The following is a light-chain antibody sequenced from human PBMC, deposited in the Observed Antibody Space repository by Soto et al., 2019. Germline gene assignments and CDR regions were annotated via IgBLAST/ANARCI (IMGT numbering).Light chain of an antibody. Sequence: QSALTQPASVSGSPGQSITISCTGTSSDVGGYNYVSWYQQHPGKAPKLMIYDVSNQPSGVSNRFSGSKSGNTASLTISGLQAEYEADYYCSSYTSSSTLVFGGGTKLTVL. CDR2: DVS. V-gene: IGLV2-14*01. J-gene: IGLJ2*01. CDR1: SSDVGGYNY. CDR3: SSYTSSSTLV.